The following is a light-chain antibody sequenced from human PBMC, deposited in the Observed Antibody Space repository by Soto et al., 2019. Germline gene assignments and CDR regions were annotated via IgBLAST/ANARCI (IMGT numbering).Light chain of an antibody. Sequence: DIQMTQSPSSLSASVGDRVTITCQASQDISNYLNWYQQKPGKAPKLLIYDASNLETGVPSRFSGSGPGTDFTFTISSLQPEDIATYYCQQYDNLPLTVGGGTKVDIK. J-gene: IGKJ4*01. V-gene: IGKV1-33*01. CDR3: QQYDNLPLT. CDR2: DAS. CDR1: QDISNY.